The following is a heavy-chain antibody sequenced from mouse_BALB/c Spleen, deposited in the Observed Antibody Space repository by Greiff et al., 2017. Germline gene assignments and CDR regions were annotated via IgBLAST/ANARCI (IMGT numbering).Heavy chain of an antibody. CDR2: ISSGGSYT. V-gene: IGHV5-6*01. CDR1: GFTFGSYG. CDR3: ARHDYYFDY. J-gene: IGHJ2*01. Sequence: EVKLMESGGDLVKPGGSLKLSCAASGFTFGSYGMSWVRQTPDKRLEWVATISSGGSYTYYPDSVKGRFTISRDNAKNTLYLQMSSLKSEDTAMYYCARHDYYFDYWGQGTTLTVSS.